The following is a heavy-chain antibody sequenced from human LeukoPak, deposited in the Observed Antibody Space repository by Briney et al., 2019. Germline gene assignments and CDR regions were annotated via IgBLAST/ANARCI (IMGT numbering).Heavy chain of an antibody. V-gene: IGHV3-33*01. D-gene: IGHD3-3*01. Sequence: GGSLRLSCAASGFTFSSYGMHWVRQAPGKGLEWVAVIWYDGSNKYYADSVKGRFTISRDNSKNTLYLQTNSLRAEDTAVYYCARDHRVTIFGVAYYYYMDAWGKGTTVTVSS. J-gene: IGHJ6*03. CDR3: ARDHRVTIFGVAYYYYMDA. CDR1: GFTFSSYG. CDR2: IWYDGSNK.